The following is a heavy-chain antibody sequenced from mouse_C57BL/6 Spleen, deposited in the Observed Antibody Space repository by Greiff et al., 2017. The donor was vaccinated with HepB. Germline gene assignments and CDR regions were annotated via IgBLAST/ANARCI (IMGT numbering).Heavy chain of an antibody. CDR3: ARQLTWTRLYYAMDY. CDR2: IYPGDGDT. J-gene: IGHJ4*01. D-gene: IGHD4-1*01. CDR1: GYAFSSSW. Sequence: QVQLQQSGPELVKPGASVKISCKASGYAFSSSWMNWVKQRPGKGLEWIGRIYPGDGDTNYNGKFKGKATLTADKSSSTAYMQLSSLTSEDSAVYFCARQLTWTRLYYAMDYWGQGTSVTVSS. V-gene: IGHV1-82*01.